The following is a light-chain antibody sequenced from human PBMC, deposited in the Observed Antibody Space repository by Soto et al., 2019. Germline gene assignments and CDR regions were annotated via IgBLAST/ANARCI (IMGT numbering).Light chain of an antibody. CDR2: GAS. CDR1: RHVYINA. Sequence: VVLTQSPATLSLSPGERATLSCRASRHVYINALAWYQQKPGRTPTLLIFGASTRATDIPDRFSGTGSGTDFSLTINGVEPEDFAVYYCQQYGASPFTFGPGTRVEI. CDR3: QQYGASPFT. V-gene: IGKV3-20*01. J-gene: IGKJ3*01.